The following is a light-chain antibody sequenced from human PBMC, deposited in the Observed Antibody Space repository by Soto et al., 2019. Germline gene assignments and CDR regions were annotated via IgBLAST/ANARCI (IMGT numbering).Light chain of an antibody. V-gene: IGKV1-39*01. Sequence: DIQMTQSPSSLSASVGDRVTITCRASQGISTYLNWYQQKPGKAPKLLIYSTPTLESGVPSRFSGSGGGTDFTLTISSLQLEDFATYYCQQGYNIVLTFGGGTKVEVK. CDR2: STP. J-gene: IGKJ4*01. CDR3: QQGYNIVLT. CDR1: QGISTY.